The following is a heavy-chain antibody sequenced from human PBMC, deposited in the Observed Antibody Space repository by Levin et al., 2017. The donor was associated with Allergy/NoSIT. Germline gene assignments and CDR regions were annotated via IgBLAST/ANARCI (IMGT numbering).Heavy chain of an antibody. CDR1: GFIYSDYP. V-gene: IGHV3-23*01. J-gene: IGHJ4*02. D-gene: IGHD5-24*01. Sequence: GESLKISCAASGFIYSDYPMSWVRQAPGKGLEWVSAITGTGGNTYYTGSVKGRFTISRDNSKNMLYLQMNSLRAEDTAVYYCARERPEMATNRFEDWGQGTLVTVSS. CDR2: ITGTGGNT. CDR3: ARERPEMATNRFED.